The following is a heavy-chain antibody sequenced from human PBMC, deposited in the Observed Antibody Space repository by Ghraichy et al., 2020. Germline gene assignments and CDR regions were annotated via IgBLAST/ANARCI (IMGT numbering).Heavy chain of an antibody. D-gene: IGHD3-22*01. J-gene: IGHJ3*01. CDR3: ARSDWNYPDYYDSSGYPPGAFDL. Sequence: LSLTCAASGFTFSSYWMSWVRQAPGKGLEWVANINKDGSEKYYVDSVKGRFTISRDNAKNSLYLQMNSLRAEDTAVYYCARSDWNYPDYYDSSGYPPGAFDLWGQGTMVTVPS. CDR2: INKDGSEK. V-gene: IGHV3-7*01. CDR1: GFTFSSYW.